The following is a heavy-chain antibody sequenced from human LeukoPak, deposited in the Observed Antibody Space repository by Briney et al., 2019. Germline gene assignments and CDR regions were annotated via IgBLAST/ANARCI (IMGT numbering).Heavy chain of an antibody. J-gene: IGHJ4*02. D-gene: IGHD2/OR15-2a*01. CDR1: GYTLTELS. CDR2: FHPENGET. Sequence: ASVKVSCKVSGYTLTELSVDWVRQAPGKGLEWMGGFHPENGETIYAQKFKGRVVMTEDTSTDTAYMELSSLRSEDTAVYYCATGEFCNNSTCYPAFGFWGQGSLVIVSS. V-gene: IGHV1-24*01. CDR3: ATGEFCNNSTCYPAFGF.